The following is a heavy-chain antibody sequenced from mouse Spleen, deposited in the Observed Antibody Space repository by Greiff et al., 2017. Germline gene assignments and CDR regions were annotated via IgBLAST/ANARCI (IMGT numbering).Heavy chain of an antibody. CDR1: GFTFSSYA. J-gene: IGHJ1*01. Sequence: EVMLVESGGGLVKPGGSLKLSCAASGFTFSSYAMSWVRQTPEKRLEWVATISSGGSYTYYPDSVKGRFTISRDNAKNTLYLQMSSLRSEDTAMYYCARRGNYPYWYFDVWGAGTTVTVSS. V-gene: IGHV5-9-1*01. CDR2: ISSGGSYT. CDR3: ARRGNYPYWYFDV. D-gene: IGHD2-1*01.